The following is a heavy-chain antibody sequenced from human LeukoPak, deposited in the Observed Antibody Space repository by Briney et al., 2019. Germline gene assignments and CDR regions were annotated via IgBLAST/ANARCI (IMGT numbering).Heavy chain of an antibody. CDR1: AFTFSSYG. V-gene: IGHV3-30*18. J-gene: IGHJ4*02. CDR3: AKVQRGWPFDY. D-gene: IGHD6-19*01. Sequence: GGSLRPSCAASAFTFSSYGMHWVRQAPGKGLEWVAVISYDGSNKYYADSVKGRFTISRDNSKNTLYLQMNSLRAEDTAVYYSAKVQRGWPFDYWGQGTLVTVSS. CDR2: ISYDGSNK.